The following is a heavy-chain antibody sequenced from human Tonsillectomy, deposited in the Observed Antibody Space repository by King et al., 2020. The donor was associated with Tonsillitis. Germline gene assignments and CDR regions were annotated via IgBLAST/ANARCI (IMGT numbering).Heavy chain of an antibody. CDR1: GFTFSSYA. CDR3: AKGAPGIAVAGSGAFDY. Sequence: VKLVESGGGLVQPGGSLRLSCAASGFTFSSYAMSWVGKAQGKGLEWVSGISGSGGSTYYADSVKDRFTISRDNSKNTLYLQMNSLRAEDTAVYYCAKGAPGIAVAGSGAFDYWGQGTLVTVSS. V-gene: IGHV3-23*04. J-gene: IGHJ4*02. D-gene: IGHD6-19*01. CDR2: ISGSGGST.